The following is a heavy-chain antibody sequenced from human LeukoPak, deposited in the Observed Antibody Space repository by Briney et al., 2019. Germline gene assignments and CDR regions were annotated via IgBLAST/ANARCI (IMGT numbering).Heavy chain of an antibody. CDR3: AKDDWVIAAAVRLYYYYYGMDV. D-gene: IGHD6-13*01. Sequence: GGSLRLSCAASGFTFSSYGMHWVRQAPGKGLEWVAFIRYDGGNKYYADSVKGRFTISRDNSKNTLYLQMNSLRAEDTAVYYCAKDDWVIAAAVRLYYYYYGMDVWGQGTTVTVSS. CDR1: GFTFSSYG. J-gene: IGHJ6*02. V-gene: IGHV3-30*02. CDR2: IRYDGGNK.